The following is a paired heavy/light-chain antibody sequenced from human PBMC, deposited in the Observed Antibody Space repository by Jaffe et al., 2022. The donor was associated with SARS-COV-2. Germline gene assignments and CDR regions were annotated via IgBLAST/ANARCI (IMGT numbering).Light chain of an antibody. CDR2: WAS. J-gene: IGKJ1*01. CDR3: QQYYSPPRT. Sequence: DIVMTQSPDSLAVSLGERATINCKSSQSVLYSSNNNNYLAWYQQKPGQPPKLLIYWASTRESGVPDRFSGSGSGTDFTLTISSLQAEDVAVYYCQQYYSPPRTFGQGTKVEIK. V-gene: IGKV4-1*01. CDR1: QSVLYSSNNNNY.
Heavy chain of an antibody. V-gene: IGHV1-3*01. CDR3: ARDRGWDAFDI. D-gene: IGHD3-10*01. CDR1: GYSFTRYS. CDR2: INAGNGDT. Sequence: QVQLVQSGAEVKKPGASVKVSCKASGYSFTRYSIHWVRQAPGQRLEWMGWINAGNGDTRYSQQFQGRVTITRDTSASTAYMELSSLRSEDTAVYYCARDRGWDAFDIWGQGTMVTVSS. J-gene: IGHJ3*02.